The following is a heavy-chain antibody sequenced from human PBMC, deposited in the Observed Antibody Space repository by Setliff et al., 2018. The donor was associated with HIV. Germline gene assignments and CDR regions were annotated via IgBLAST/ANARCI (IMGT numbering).Heavy chain of an antibody. J-gene: IGHJ5*02. Sequence: SETLSLTCTVSGGPISTNDYYWGFMRQSPGKGLEWIASVHYSGSSYYNPSLTSRVTITADTSKNQFSLKLSSVTVADTAIYYCARHAETTAITNWFDPWGQGTLVTVSS. D-gene: IGHD4-17*01. CDR2: VHYSGSS. V-gene: IGHV4-39*01. CDR1: GGPISTNDYY. CDR3: ARHAETTAITNWFDP.